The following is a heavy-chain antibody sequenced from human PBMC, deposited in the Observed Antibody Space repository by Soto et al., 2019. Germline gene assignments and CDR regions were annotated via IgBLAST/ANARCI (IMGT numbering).Heavy chain of an antibody. CDR2: IYPGDSET. J-gene: IGHJ4*02. CDR1: GYNFTKNW. D-gene: IGHD3-9*01. Sequence: GESLKISCRGTGYNFTKNWIGWVRQMPGKGLEWMGIIYPGDSETRCSPSFQGQVTISVDKSKNTAYLHWSSLKAPDTAIYYCFLRYGAPRRGLDYSAPGTLV. V-gene: IGHV5-51*01. CDR3: FLRYGAPRRGLDY.